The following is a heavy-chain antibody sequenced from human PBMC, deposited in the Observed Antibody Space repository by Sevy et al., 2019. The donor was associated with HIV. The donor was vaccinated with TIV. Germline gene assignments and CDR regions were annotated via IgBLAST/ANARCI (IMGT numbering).Heavy chain of an antibody. Sequence: GGSLRLSCTASGFTFSGYSMNWVRRAPGKGLEWVSCLSSISSPTYYADSVQGRFTVSRDNAKNSLYLQMNSLRDEDTAVYYCVREGIGGARDFDYWGQGTLVTVSS. CDR2: LSSISSPT. J-gene: IGHJ4*02. CDR3: VREGIGGARDFDY. V-gene: IGHV3-48*02. D-gene: IGHD3-3*01. CDR1: GFTFSGYS.